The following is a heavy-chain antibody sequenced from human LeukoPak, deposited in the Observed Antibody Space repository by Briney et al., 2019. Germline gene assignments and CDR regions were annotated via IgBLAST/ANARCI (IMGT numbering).Heavy chain of an antibody. CDR3: ARDYITIFGVVDDAFDI. CDR2: IKQDGSEK. CDR1: GFTFSSYW. V-gene: IGHV3-7*01. D-gene: IGHD3-3*01. J-gene: IGHJ3*02. Sequence: GGSLRLSCAASGFTFSSYWMSWVRQAPGKGLEWVANIKQDGSEKYYVDSVKGRFTISRDNAKNSLYLQMNSLRAEDTAVYYCARDYITIFGVVDDAFDIWGQGTMVTVSS.